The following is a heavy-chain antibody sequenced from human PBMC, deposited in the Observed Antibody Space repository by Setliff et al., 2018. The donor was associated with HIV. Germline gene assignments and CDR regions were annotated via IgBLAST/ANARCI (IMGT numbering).Heavy chain of an antibody. Sequence: SETLSLTCTVSGGSISSYYWSWIRQPPGKGLEWIGYIYTSGSTNYNPSLKSRVTISVDTSKNQFPLKLSYVTAADTAVYYCARGLSFYDPGGFDYWGQGTLVTVSS. CDR1: GGSISSYY. V-gene: IGHV4-4*09. J-gene: IGHJ4*02. D-gene: IGHD3-22*01. CDR2: IYTSGST. CDR3: ARGLSFYDPGGFDY.